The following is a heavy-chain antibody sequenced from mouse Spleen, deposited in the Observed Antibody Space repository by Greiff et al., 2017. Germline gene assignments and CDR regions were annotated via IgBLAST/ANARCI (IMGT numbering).Heavy chain of an antibody. CDR2: INPSNGGT. CDR3: TRGAYYGPYWYFDV. D-gene: IGHD2-10*01. J-gene: IGHJ1*01. V-gene: IGHV1S81*02. CDR1: GYTFTSYY. Sequence: VQLVESGAELVKPGASVKLSCKASGYTFTSYYMYWVKQRPGQGLEWIGEINPSNGGTNFNEKFKSKATLTVDKSSSTAYMQLSSLTSEDSAVYYCTRGAYYGPYWYFDVWGAGTTVTVSS.